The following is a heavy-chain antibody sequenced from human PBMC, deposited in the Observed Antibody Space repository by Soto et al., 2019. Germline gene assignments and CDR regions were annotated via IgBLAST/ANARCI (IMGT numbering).Heavy chain of an antibody. Sequence: SETLSLTCTVSGGSISSYYWSWIRQPPGKGLEWIGYIYYSGSTNYNPSLKSRVTISVDTSKNQFSLKLSSVTAADTAVYYCVRAEMATTPNDYWGQGTLVTVSS. CDR2: IYYSGST. CDR1: GGSISSYY. J-gene: IGHJ4*02. D-gene: IGHD5-12*01. V-gene: IGHV4-59*01. CDR3: VRAEMATTPNDY.